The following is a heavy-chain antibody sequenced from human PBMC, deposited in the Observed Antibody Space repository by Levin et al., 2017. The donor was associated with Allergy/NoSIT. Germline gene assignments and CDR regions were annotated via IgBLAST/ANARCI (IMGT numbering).Heavy chain of an antibody. Sequence: SQTLSLTCSVSADSVSSVSYYWTWIRQPPGKGLEWIGYIYYSGSTNYNPSLKSRVTISIDTSKKQFSLKLTSLTAEEPAMYYCAGARVTVVRGDYYGMDVWGQGTTVTVSS. CDR3: AGARVTVVRGDYYGMDV. V-gene: IGHV4-61*01. J-gene: IGHJ6*02. CDR2: IYYSGST. CDR1: ADSVSSVSYY. D-gene: IGHD3-10*01.